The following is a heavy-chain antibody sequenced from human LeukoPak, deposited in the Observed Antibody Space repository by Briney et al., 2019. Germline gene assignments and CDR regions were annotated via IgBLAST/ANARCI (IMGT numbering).Heavy chain of an antibody. Sequence: PGGSLRLSCAASGFTFSSYAMSWVRQAPGKGLVWVARINSDGSITRYADSVKGRFTISRDNAKNTLYLQMNSLRAEDTAVYYCARDNYGEDYWGQGTLVTVSS. CDR3: ARDNYGEDY. CDR2: INSDGSIT. J-gene: IGHJ4*02. V-gene: IGHV3-74*01. CDR1: GFTFSSYA. D-gene: IGHD4-17*01.